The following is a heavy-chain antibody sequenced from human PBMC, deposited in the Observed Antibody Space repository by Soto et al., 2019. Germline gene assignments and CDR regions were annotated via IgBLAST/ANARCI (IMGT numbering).Heavy chain of an antibody. Sequence: PGESLKISCQGSDYRFSSYWIGWVRQMPGKGLEWIGMIYPGDSDTRYSPSFQGQVTISADKSISTAYLQWSSLKASDTAMYYCARHLRSGGSFHHLGFQHWGQGTLVTVSS. CDR3: ARHLRSGGSFHHLGFQH. J-gene: IGHJ1*01. CDR1: DYRFSSYW. V-gene: IGHV5-51*01. D-gene: IGHD2-15*01. CDR2: IYPGDSDT.